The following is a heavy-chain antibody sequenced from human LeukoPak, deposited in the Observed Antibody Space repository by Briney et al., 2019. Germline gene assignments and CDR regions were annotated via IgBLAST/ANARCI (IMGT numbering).Heavy chain of an antibody. J-gene: IGHJ5*01. CDR1: GLSLTTSGVG. Sequence: SGPTLVKPTQTLTLTCTLSGLSLTTSGVGVGWIRQLPGKALEWLALIYWDDIKGYSPSLKNRLTITKDTSKNQVVLTMTNMDPVDTATYYCAQHTYNDNWHGWFDSWGQGILVTVSS. D-gene: IGHD1-1*01. V-gene: IGHV2-5*02. CDR3: AQHTYNDNWHGWFDS. CDR2: IYWDDIK.